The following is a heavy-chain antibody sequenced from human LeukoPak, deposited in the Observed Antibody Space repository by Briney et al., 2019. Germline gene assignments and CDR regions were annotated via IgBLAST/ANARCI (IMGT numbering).Heavy chain of an antibody. CDR1: GYTFTSYF. D-gene: IGHD3-3*01. CDR3: ARADRRYDFWRGYYKYYFDY. J-gene: IGHJ4*02. V-gene: IGHV1-46*01. Sequence: ASVKVSCKASGYTFTSYFMHWVRQTPGQGLEWMGIINPSGGSTSYEQKCQGRVTMTRDMSTSKVYMELSSLRSEDTAVYYCARADRRYDFWRGYYKYYFDYWGQGTLVTVSS. CDR2: INPSGGST.